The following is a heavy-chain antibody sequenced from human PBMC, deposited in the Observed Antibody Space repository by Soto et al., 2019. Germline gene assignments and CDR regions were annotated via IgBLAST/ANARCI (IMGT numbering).Heavy chain of an antibody. Sequence: QVQLVQSGAEVKKPGASVKISCKASGYTFTSYYMHWVQQAPGQGLEWMGIINPSGGSTNYAQKLQGRVAMTRETYTSTVYMKLNGLRSEDTAVYYCARPHYPGCINAVCYPLDYWGQGTRVTVAA. D-gene: IGHD2-8*01. CDR2: INPSGGST. V-gene: IGHV1-46*01. CDR1: GYTFTSYY. CDR3: ARPHYPGCINAVCYPLDY. J-gene: IGHJ4*02.